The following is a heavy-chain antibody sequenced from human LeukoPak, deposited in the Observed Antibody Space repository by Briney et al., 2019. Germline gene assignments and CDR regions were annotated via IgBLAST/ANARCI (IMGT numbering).Heavy chain of an antibody. CDR2: ISGDGGST. CDR3: AKDIGDSSGYSSSFDY. J-gene: IGHJ4*02. Sequence: GGSLRLSCAASGFTFSPYWMHWVRQAPGKGLEWVSLISGDGGSTYYADSVKGRFTISRDNSKNSLYLQMNSLRTEDTALYYCAKDIGDSSGYSSSFDYWGQGTLVTVSS. D-gene: IGHD3-22*01. CDR1: GFTFSPYW. V-gene: IGHV3-43*02.